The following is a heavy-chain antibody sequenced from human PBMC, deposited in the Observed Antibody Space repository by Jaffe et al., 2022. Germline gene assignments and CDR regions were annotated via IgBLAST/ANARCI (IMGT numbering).Heavy chain of an antibody. Sequence: QVQLQESGPGLVKPSQTLSLTCTVSGGSISSGSYYWSWIRQPAGKGLEWIGRIYTSGSTNYNPSLKSRVTISVDTSKNQFSLKLSSVTAADTAVYYCARDYDGALFDYWGQGTLVTVSS. CDR1: GGSISSGSYY. V-gene: IGHV4-61*02. D-gene: IGHD3-3*01. J-gene: IGHJ4*02. CDR3: ARDYDGALFDY. CDR2: IYTSGST.